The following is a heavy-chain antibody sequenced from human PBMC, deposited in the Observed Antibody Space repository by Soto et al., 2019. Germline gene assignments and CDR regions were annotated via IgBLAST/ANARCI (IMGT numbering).Heavy chain of an antibody. Sequence: SGPTLVNPTQTLTLTCTFSGFSLSTSGVGVGWIRQPPGKALEWLALIYWDDDKRYSPSLKSRLTITKNTSKNQVVLTMTNMDPVDTATYYCAHRPSYCSGGSCYSGFDYWGQGTLVTVSS. CDR2: IYWDDDK. V-gene: IGHV2-5*02. CDR1: GFSLSTSGVG. CDR3: AHRPSYCSGGSCYSGFDY. D-gene: IGHD2-15*01. J-gene: IGHJ4*02.